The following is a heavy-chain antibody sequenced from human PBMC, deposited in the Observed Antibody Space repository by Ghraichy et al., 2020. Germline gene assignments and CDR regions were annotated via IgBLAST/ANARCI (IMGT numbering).Heavy chain of an antibody. V-gene: IGHV3-23*01. J-gene: IGHJ6*02. Sequence: GSLRLSCAASGFPFSSYAMSWVRQAPGKGLEWVSTISGSAVSTYYPDSVKGRFTISRDNSKNTLYLQMNSLRAEDTAVYYCAKEAFYGSGAYGVDVWGQGTTVTVSS. CDR2: ISGSAVST. CDR3: AKEAFYGSGAYGVDV. D-gene: IGHD3-10*01. CDR1: GFPFSSYA.